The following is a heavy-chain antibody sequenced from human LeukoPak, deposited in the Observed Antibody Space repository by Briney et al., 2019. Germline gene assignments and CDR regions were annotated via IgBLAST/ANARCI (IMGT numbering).Heavy chain of an antibody. D-gene: IGHD3-9*01. CDR3: ARDRGGLTGCDAFDI. V-gene: IGHV3-74*01. CDR1: GLTFSSYW. Sequence: GGSLRLSSAASGLTFSSYWMHWVRQAPGKGLVWVSRINSDGSSTSYADSVKGRFTISRDNAKNTLYLQMNSLRVEETAVYYCARDRGGLTGCDAFDIWGQGTMVTVSS. J-gene: IGHJ3*02. CDR2: INSDGSST.